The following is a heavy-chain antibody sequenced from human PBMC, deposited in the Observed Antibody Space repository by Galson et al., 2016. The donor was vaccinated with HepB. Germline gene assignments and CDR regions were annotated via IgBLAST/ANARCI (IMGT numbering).Heavy chain of an antibody. Sequence: GSLRLSCAASGFPFNNYGMTWVRQAPGKGLEVVPSISRSGDNTYYADPVKGRFTISRDNAKNTLYVQMSSLRAEDTAVYYCAKAPRGPDYNYYGMDVWGQGTTVTVSS. CDR1: GFPFNNYG. V-gene: IGHV3-23*01. J-gene: IGHJ6*02. CDR3: AKAPRGPDYNYYGMDV. CDR2: ISRSGDNT.